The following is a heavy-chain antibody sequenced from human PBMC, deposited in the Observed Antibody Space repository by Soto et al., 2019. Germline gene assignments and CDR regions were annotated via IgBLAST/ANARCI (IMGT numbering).Heavy chain of an antibody. V-gene: IGHV3-23*01. J-gene: IGHJ6*02. D-gene: IGHD6-6*01. CDR2: ISGSGGST. Sequence: GGSLRLSCAASGVPFSSYAMSWVRQAPGKGLEWVSAISGSGGSTYYADSVKGRFTISRDNSKNTLYLQMNSLRAEDTAVYYCAKSQLGRSYGMDVWGQGTTVTVSS. CDR1: GVPFSSYA. CDR3: AKSQLGRSYGMDV.